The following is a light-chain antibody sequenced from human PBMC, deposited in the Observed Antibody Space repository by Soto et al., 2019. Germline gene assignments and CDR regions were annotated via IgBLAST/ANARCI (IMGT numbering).Light chain of an antibody. J-gene: IGKJ5*01. CDR3: QQRSNWLPDT. Sequence: EIVLTQSPATLSLSPRERATLSCRASQSVSSYLAWYQQKPGQAPRLLIYDASNRATGIPARFSGSGSGTDFTLTISSLEPEDFAVYYCQQRSNWLPDTFGQGTRLEIK. CDR2: DAS. CDR1: QSVSSY. V-gene: IGKV3-11*01.